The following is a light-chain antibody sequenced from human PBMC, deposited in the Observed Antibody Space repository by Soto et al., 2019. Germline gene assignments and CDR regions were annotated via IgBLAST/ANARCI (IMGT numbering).Light chain of an antibody. J-gene: IGKJ1*01. CDR2: DAS. Sequence: EIVMTQSPVTLSVSPGETATLSCRASQSISSDLAWLQQKTGQSPRLLIYDASTRATGIPARFSGSGSGTEFTLTISSLQSEDFAVYYCQQYNNWPRTFGLGTKVDIK. CDR1: QSISSD. V-gene: IGKV3-15*01. CDR3: QQYNNWPRT.